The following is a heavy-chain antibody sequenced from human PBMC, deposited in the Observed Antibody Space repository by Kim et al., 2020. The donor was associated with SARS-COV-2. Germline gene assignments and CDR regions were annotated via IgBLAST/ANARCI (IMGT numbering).Heavy chain of an antibody. CDR2: IHYSGST. V-gene: IGHV4-59*01. D-gene: IGHD6-19*01. CDR1: GGSISGYH. J-gene: IGHJ5*01. Sequence: SETLSLTCTVSGGSISGYHWSWIRQSPGKGLEWIGYIHYSGSTNYNPSVKSRVTISVDASKNQFFLKLNSVTAADTALYFCARLKAVSGTADWFDSWGQGTLVTVSS. CDR3: ARLKAVSGTADWFDS.